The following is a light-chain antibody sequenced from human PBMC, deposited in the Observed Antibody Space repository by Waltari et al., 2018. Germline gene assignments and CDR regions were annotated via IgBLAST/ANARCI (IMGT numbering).Light chain of an antibody. CDR3: ASYTSSSTWV. CDR1: SSDVGGYNY. J-gene: IGLJ3*02. V-gene: IGLV2-14*03. CDR2: DAS. Sequence: QSALTQPASVSGSPGQSITISCTGTSSDVGGYNYVSWYQQRPGKAPKVMIYDASYRPSGFSKRFSGSKSGNTASLTISGLQAEDEADYYCASYTSSSTWVFGGGTKLTVL.